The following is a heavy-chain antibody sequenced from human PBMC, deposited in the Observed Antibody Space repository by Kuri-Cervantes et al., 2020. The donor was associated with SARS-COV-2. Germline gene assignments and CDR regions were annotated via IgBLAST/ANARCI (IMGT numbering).Heavy chain of an antibody. J-gene: IGHJ3*02. D-gene: IGHD2-21*01. CDR1: GYSISSGYY. Sequence: SETLSLTCAVSGYSISSGYYWGWIRQPPGEGLEWIGSIYHSGSTYYNPSLKSRVTISVDTSKNQFSLKLSSVTAADTAVYYCAREIRVIAYPHAFDIWGQGTMVTVSS. CDR2: IYHSGST. V-gene: IGHV4-38-2*02. CDR3: AREIRVIAYPHAFDI.